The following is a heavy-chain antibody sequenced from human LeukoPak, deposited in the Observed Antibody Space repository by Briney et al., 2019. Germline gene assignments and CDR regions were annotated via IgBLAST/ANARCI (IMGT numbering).Heavy chain of an antibody. V-gene: IGHV4-59*12. CDR1: GGSIRNYY. J-gene: IGHJ5*02. CDR3: ARDPTSGGWFDP. D-gene: IGHD3-10*01. Sequence: SETLSLTCTVSGGSIRNYYWSWIRQPPGKGLEWIGYTFYSGRTNYNPSLKSRVTMSVDTSKSQFSLKLSSVTAADTAVYYCARDPTSGGWFDPWGQGTLVTVSS. CDR2: TFYSGRT.